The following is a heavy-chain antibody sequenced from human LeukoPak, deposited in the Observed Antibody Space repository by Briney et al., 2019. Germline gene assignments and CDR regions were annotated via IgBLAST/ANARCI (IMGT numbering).Heavy chain of an antibody. CDR3: ARVAGSTDY. Sequence: GASVKVSCKASGYTFTTYDINWGRQATGQGLEWMGWMNPNSGYTGYAQKFQGRVTITRDTSISTAYMELSSLRSEDTAVYYCARVAGSTDYWGQGTLVTVSS. D-gene: IGHD6-19*01. CDR2: MNPNSGYT. V-gene: IGHV1-8*03. J-gene: IGHJ4*02. CDR1: GYTFTTYD.